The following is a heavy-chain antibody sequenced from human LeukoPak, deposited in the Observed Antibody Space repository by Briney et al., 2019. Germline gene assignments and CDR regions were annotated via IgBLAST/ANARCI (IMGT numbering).Heavy chain of an antibody. J-gene: IGHJ3*02. Sequence: SETLSLTCTVSGGSISNSYWSWIRQSPGKGLEWIGYIHHSGNTNSSPPLKSRVTISVDTSKNQFSLKLSSVTAADTAVYYCVRWQYRGGNCFFSAFDIWGQGTLVTVSS. D-gene: IGHD2-21*01. CDR1: GGSISNSY. CDR2: IHHSGNT. CDR3: VRWQYRGGNCFFSAFDI. V-gene: IGHV4-59*01.